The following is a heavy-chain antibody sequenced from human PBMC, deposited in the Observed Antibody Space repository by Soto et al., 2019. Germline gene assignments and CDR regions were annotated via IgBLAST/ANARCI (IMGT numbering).Heavy chain of an antibody. CDR1: GFTFSRYG. V-gene: IGHV3-33*01. Sequence: GSLRLSCAASGFTFSRYGMHWVRQAPGKGLEWVAVIWYDGSNKYYADSVKGRFTISRDNSKNTLYLQMNSLRAEDTAVYYCARDGYCSGGSCYSVPVFDYWGQGTLVTVSS. J-gene: IGHJ4*02. D-gene: IGHD2-15*01. CDR3: ARDGYCSGGSCYSVPVFDY. CDR2: IWYDGSNK.